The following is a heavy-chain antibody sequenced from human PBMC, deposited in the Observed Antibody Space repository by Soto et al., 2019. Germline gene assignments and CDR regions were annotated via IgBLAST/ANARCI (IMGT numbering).Heavy chain of an antibody. Sequence: EVQLVESGGGLVQPGGSLRLSCAASGFTFSSYWMSWVRQAPGKGLEWVANIKQDGSEKYYVDSVKGRFTISIDNAKNSLYLQMNSLRAEDTAVYYCARIAARPDYYYYYMDVWGKGTTVTVSS. V-gene: IGHV3-7*01. CDR1: GFTFSSYW. J-gene: IGHJ6*03. CDR3: ARIAARPDYYYYYMDV. D-gene: IGHD6-6*01. CDR2: IKQDGSEK.